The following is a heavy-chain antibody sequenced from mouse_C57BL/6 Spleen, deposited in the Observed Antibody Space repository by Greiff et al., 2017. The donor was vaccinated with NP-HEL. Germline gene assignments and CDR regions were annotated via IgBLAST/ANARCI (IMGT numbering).Heavy chain of an antibody. J-gene: IGHJ3*01. D-gene: IGHD1-1*01. CDR1: GYAFSSSW. V-gene: IGHV1-82*01. CDR3: ARSHYGFAY. Sequence: VQLVESGPELVKPGASVKISCKASGYAFSSSWMNWVKQRPGKGLEWIGRIYPGDGDTNYNGKFKGKATLTAAHSSSTAYMQLSSLASEDAAVYFCARSHYGFAYWGQGTLVTVSA. CDR2: IYPGDGDT.